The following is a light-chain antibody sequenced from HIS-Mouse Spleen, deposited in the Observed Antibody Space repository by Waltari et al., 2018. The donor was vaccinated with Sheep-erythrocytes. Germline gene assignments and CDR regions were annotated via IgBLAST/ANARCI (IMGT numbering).Light chain of an antibody. J-gene: IGKJ2*01. V-gene: IGKV1-6*01. CDR1: QGIRND. Sequence: AIQMTQFPTSLSASVGYRVTITCRASQGIRNDLGWYQQKPGKAPKLLIYAASSLQSGVPSRFSGSGSGTDFTLTISSLQPEDFATYYCLQDYNYPYTFGQGTKLEIK. CDR3: LQDYNYPYT. CDR2: AAS.